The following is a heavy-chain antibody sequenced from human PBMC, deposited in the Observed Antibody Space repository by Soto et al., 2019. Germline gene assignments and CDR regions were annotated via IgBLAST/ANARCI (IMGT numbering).Heavy chain of an antibody. D-gene: IGHD6-13*01. CDR3: ARHGPIAAAGTVFDY. CDR1: GGSISNYY. Sequence: QVQLQESGPGLVKPSETLSLTCTVSGGSISNYYWSWIRQPPGKGLEWIGYIYYSGSTRYNPSLKSRVTISVQPSKHQFSLKLSSVAAADTAMYYCARHGPIAAAGTVFDYWGQGTLVTVSS. V-gene: IGHV4-59*08. J-gene: IGHJ4*02. CDR2: IYYSGST.